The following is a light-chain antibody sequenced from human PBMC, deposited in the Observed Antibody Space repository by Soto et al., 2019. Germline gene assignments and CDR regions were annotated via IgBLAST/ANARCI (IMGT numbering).Light chain of an antibody. V-gene: IGKV3-11*01. CDR3: QQHSHWPPWT. CDR2: GAS. Sequence: EVVLTQSPATLSLSPGERATLSCRASENVRTFVDWYQQKPGQAPRLLIYGASNSATGIPARFSGSGSGTGLNLTISDLEPEDFAVYYCQQHSHWPPWTFGQGTKVDIK. CDR1: ENVRTF. J-gene: IGKJ1*01.